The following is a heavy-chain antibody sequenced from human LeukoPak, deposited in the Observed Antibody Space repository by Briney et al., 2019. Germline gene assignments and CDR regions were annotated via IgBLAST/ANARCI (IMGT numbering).Heavy chain of an antibody. V-gene: IGHV4-39*07. CDR1: GGSISSSSYY. CDR2: IYYSGST. CDR3: ARGSSLITMIVVVRGFDY. Sequence: KPSETLSLTCTVSGGSISSSSYYWGWIRQPPGKGLEWIGSIYYSGSTYYNPSLKSRVTISVDTSKNQFSLKLSSVTAADTAVYYCARGSSLITMIVVVRGFDYWGQGTLVTVSS. J-gene: IGHJ4*02. D-gene: IGHD3-22*01.